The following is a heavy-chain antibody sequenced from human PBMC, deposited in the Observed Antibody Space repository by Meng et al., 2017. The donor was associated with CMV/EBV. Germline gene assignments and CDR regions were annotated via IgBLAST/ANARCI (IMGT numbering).Heavy chain of an antibody. D-gene: IGHD3-10*02. J-gene: IGHJ5*02. CDR3: ARGITTLGWFDP. Sequence: GSLRLSCAASGFTFSSYAMSWVRQAPGKGLEWIGEINHSGSTNYNPSLKSRVTISVDTSKNQFSLKLSSVTAADTAVYYCARGITTLGWFDPWGQGTLVTVSS. V-gene: IGHV4-34*01. CDR1: GFTFSSYA. CDR2: INHSGST.